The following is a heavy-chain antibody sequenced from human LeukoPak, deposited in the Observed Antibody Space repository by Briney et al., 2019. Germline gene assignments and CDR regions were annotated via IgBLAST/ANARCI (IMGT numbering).Heavy chain of an antibody. CDR3: ARDRHVPGLYYYYMDV. CDR1: GFTFSSYS. Sequence: GGSLRLSCAASGFTFSSYSMNWVRQAPGKGLEWVSYISSSSSTIYYADSVKGRFTISRDNAKNTLYLQMNSLRPEDTAVYFCARDRHVPGLYYYYMDVWGKGTTVTVSS. J-gene: IGHJ6*03. V-gene: IGHV3-48*01. CDR2: ISSSSSTI. D-gene: IGHD6-6*01.